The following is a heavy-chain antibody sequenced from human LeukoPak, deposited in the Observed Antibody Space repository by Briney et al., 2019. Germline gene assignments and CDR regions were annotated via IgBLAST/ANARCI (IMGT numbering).Heavy chain of an antibody. CDR3: AREVGYSFRSETDY. V-gene: IGHV4-30-4*01. CDR2: IYYSGST. Sequence: PSETLSPTCTVSGGSISSGDYYWSWIRQPPGKGLEWIGYIYYSGSTYYNPSLKSRVTISVDTSKNQFSLKLSSVTAADTAVYYCAREVGYSFRSETDYWGQGTLVTVSS. D-gene: IGHD5-18*01. J-gene: IGHJ4*02. CDR1: GGSISSGDYY.